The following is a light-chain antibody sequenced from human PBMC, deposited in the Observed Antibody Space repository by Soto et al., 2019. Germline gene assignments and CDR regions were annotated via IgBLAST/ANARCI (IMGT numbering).Light chain of an antibody. CDR3: QQRVNWPPIT. V-gene: IGKV3-11*01. CDR1: QSVNTY. J-gene: IGKJ5*01. Sequence: EIVLTQSPATLSLSPGERATLSCRASQSVNTYLAWYQQKPGQAPRLLIYDASNRATGIPARFSGCGSGTDFTLTISSLEPEDFAVYYCQQRVNWPPITFGQGTRLEVK. CDR2: DAS.